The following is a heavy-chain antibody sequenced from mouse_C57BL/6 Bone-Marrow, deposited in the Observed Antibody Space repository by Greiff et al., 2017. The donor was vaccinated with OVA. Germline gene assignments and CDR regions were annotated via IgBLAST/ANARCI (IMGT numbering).Heavy chain of an antibody. Sequence: QVQLKQSGPELVKPGASVKISCKASGYAFSSSWMNWLKQRPGKGLEWIGRIYPGDGGTNYNGKFKGKATLTADKSSSTAYMQLSSLTSEDSAVYVCARRDYGNERYFDVWGTGTTVTVSS. J-gene: IGHJ1*03. CDR3: ARRDYGNERYFDV. V-gene: IGHV1-82*01. CDR1: GYAFSSSW. CDR2: IYPGDGGT. D-gene: IGHD2-1*01.